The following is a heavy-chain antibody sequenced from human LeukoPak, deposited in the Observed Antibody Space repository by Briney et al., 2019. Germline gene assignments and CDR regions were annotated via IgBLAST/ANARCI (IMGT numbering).Heavy chain of an antibody. CDR3: ARDSFAGYDSSGYSSYDY. D-gene: IGHD3-22*01. CDR2: ISSYSTYI. CDR1: GFSFSDYS. J-gene: IGHJ4*02. V-gene: IGHV3-21*01. Sequence: GGSLRLSCAASGFSFSDYSMNWVHQAPGKGLEWVSFISSYSTYIYYADSLKGRFTISRDNAKNSPYLQMNSLRAEDTAVYYCARDSFAGYDSSGYSSYDYWGQGTLVTVSS.